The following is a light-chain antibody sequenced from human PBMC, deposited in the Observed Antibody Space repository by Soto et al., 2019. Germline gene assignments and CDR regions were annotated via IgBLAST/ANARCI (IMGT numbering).Light chain of an antibody. V-gene: IGLV1-40*01. Sequence: QSVLTQPPSVSGAPGQRVTISCAGTTSDIGAGFDIHWYQQVQGRAPKLLIYANNNRASGVPDRFSGSKSGTSVSLAITGLQAEDEADYYCQFYDNGLRAWVFGGGTKVTVL. J-gene: IGLJ3*02. CDR1: TSDIGAGFD. CDR3: QFYDNGLRAWV. CDR2: ANN.